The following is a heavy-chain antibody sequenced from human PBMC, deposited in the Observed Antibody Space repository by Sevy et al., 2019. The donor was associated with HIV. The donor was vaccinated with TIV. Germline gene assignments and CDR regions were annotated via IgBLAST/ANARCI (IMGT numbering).Heavy chain of an antibody. CDR1: GFTFSYAW. J-gene: IGHJ6*02. V-gene: IGHV3-15*01. Sequence: GGSLRLSCAASGFTFSYAWMSWVRQAPGKGLEWVGRIKSKTDVGTIDYAAPVKGRFTISRDDSKNTLYLQMNSLKTEDTAVYYCSTDPIIVLLVTDGMDVWGQGTTVTVSS. D-gene: IGHD2-8*02. CDR2: IKSKTDVGTI. CDR3: STDPIIVLLVTDGMDV.